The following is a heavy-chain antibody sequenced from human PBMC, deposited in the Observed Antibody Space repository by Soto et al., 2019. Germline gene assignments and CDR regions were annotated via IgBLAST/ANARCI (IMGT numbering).Heavy chain of an antibody. J-gene: IGHJ6*02. D-gene: IGHD2-8*02. V-gene: IGHV3-11*05. CDR1: GFTFSDYY. Sequence: HVQLVESGGDLVKPGGSLRLSCAVSGFTFSDYYMSWIRQAPEKGLEWVAYISSRGNYTNYADSVRGRFTISRDNGKNSLFLQMNSMRGEDTAVYYCARDGGVIRSAATGGGYGMDVWGQGHTVIVSS. CDR3: ARDGGVIRSAATGGGYGMDV. CDR2: ISSRGNYT.